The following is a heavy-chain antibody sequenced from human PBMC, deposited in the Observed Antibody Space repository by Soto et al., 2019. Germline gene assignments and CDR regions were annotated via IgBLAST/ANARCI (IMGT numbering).Heavy chain of an antibody. CDR1: GGSINSGGYY. J-gene: IGHJ3*02. CDR2: IYYSGST. CDR3: ARDREYFSGGSCTDAFDI. V-gene: IGHV4-31*03. D-gene: IGHD2-15*01. Sequence: SETLSLTCTVSGGSINSGGYYWSWIRQYPGKGLEWIGYIYYSGSTYSTPSLKSRVTISLDTSKNQFSLKLSSVTAADTAVYYCARDREYFSGGSCTDAFDIWGQGTLVTVSS.